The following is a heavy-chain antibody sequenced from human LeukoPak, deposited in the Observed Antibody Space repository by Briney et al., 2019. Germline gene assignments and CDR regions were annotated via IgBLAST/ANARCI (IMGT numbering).Heavy chain of an antibody. V-gene: IGHV1-18*01. J-gene: IGHJ4*02. Sequence: APVKVSCKASGYTFTSYGISWVRQAPGQGLEWMGWISAYNGNTNYAQKLQGRVTMTTDTSTSTAYMELRSLRSDDTAVYYCARDIPHCSGGSCPAYWGQGTLVTVSS. CDR3: ARDIPHCSGGSCPAY. CDR2: ISAYNGNT. CDR1: GYTFTSYG. D-gene: IGHD2-15*01.